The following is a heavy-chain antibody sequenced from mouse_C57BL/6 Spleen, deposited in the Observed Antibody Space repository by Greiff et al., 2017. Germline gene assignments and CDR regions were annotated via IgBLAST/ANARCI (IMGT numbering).Heavy chain of an antibody. CDR3: ARGVTGTD. CDR1: GYTFTSYW. D-gene: IGHD4-1*01. J-gene: IGHJ4*01. V-gene: IGHV1-55*01. Sequence: VQLVESGAELVKPGASVKMSCKASGYTFTSYWITWVKQRPGQGLEWIGDIYPGSGSTNYNEKFKSKATLTVDTASSTAYMQLSSLTSEDSAVYYCARGVTGTDWGQGTSVTVSS. CDR2: IYPGSGST.